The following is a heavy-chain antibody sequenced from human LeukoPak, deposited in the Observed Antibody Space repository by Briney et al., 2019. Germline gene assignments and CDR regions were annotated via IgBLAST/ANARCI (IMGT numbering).Heavy chain of an antibody. CDR3: ARAEATTDY. CDR2: INYSGST. J-gene: IGHJ4*02. CDR1: GGSISSAGHY. V-gene: IGHV4-31*03. Sequence: SETLSLTCSVSGGSISSAGHYWSWVRQHPGKGLEWIGYINYSGSTYYNPSHKSRVTISLDTSKNQFSLKLTSVTAADTAVYYCARAEATTDYWGQGTLVTVSS. D-gene: IGHD5-24*01.